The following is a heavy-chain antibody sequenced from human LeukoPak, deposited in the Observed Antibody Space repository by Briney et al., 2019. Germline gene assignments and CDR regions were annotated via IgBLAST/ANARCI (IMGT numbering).Heavy chain of an antibody. CDR2: ISYDGSNK. Sequence: GGSLRLSCAASGVTFSNYALHWVRQAPGKGLEWGAAISYDGSNKYYADSVKGRFAISRDNSKNTLYLQMNSLRAEDTAVYYCAKGLSSGYSGSDYWGQGTLVTVSS. J-gene: IGHJ4*02. CDR3: AKGLSSGYSGSDY. CDR1: GVTFSNYA. V-gene: IGHV3-30*09. D-gene: IGHD3-22*01.